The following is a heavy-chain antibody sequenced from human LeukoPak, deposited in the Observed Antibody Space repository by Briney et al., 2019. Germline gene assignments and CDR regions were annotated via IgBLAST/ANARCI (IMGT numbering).Heavy chain of an antibody. V-gene: IGHV1-46*01. CDR2: INPSGGST. CDR1: GYTFTSYY. CDR3: ARDGINLGYCSSTSCYELLDY. D-gene: IGHD2-2*01. Sequence: ASVNVSCKASGYTFTSYYMHWVRQAPGQGLEWMGIINPSGGSTSYAQKFQGRVTMTRDTSTSTVYMELSSLRSEDTAVYYCARDGINLGYCSSTSCYELLDYWGQGTLVTVSS. J-gene: IGHJ4*02.